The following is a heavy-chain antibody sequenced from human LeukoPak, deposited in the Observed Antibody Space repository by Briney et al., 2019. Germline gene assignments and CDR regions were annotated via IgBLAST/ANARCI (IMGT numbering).Heavy chain of an antibody. CDR1: GYTFTDYY. D-gene: IGHD4-23*01. V-gene: IGHV1-2*02. Sequence: ASVKVSCKASGYTFTDYYMHWVRQAPGQGLEWMGWLNPNTLVTKYAQHFQGRVSMTWDTSISTGYMDLHSLTSDDTAVYYCARKDGGRDGMDVWGQGTTVTVSS. CDR2: LNPNTLVT. CDR3: ARKDGGRDGMDV. J-gene: IGHJ6*02.